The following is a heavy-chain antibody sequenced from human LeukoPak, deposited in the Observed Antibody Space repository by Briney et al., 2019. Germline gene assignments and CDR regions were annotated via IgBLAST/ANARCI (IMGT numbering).Heavy chain of an antibody. CDR1: GYSFTDYY. J-gene: IGHJ5*02. Sequence: ASVKVSCKTSGYSFTDYYMHWVRQAPGQGLEWMGWINPSSGGTSSAQKFQGRVTMTRDTSITTVYMEVRWLTSDDTAVYYCARADRLHGGPYLIGPWGQGTLVTVSS. V-gene: IGHV1-2*02. D-gene: IGHD2-21*01. CDR3: ARADRLHGGPYLIGP. CDR2: INPSSGGT.